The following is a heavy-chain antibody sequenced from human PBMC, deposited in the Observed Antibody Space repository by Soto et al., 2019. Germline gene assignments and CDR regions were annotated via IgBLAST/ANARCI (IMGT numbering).Heavy chain of an antibody. V-gene: IGHV3-9*01. CDR3: AKGGPEPFCSGGRCYFDY. CDR2: ITWNSNVI. CDR1: GFTFDDYA. D-gene: IGHD2-15*01. Sequence: EVQLAESGGGLVQPGRSLRLSCAASGFTFDDYAMHWVRRVPGKGLEWGSSITWNSNVIGYADSVKGRFTISRDNAKNSLYLQMNSLRPEDTALYYCAKGGPEPFCSGGRCYFDYWGQGALVTVSS. J-gene: IGHJ4*02.